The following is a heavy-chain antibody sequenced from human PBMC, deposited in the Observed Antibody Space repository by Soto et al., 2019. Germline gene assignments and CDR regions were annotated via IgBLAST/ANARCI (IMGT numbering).Heavy chain of an antibody. Sequence: SLSLSYAAAGFTFDDYAMRWVRQAPGKGLEWVSGISWNSGSIGYADSVKGRFTISRDNAKNSLYLQMNSLRAEDTALYYCAKDIAAAGYGMDVWGQGTTVTVSS. J-gene: IGHJ6*02. D-gene: IGHD6-13*01. CDR2: ISWNSGSI. CDR1: GFTFDDYA. V-gene: IGHV3-9*01. CDR3: AKDIAAAGYGMDV.